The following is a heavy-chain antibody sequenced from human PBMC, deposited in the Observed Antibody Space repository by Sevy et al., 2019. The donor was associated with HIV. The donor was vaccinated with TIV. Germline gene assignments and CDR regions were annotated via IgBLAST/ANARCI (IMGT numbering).Heavy chain of an antibody. CDR3: AKAALSTTDPRRAGGDY. CDR1: GFTFSSYA. J-gene: IGHJ4*02. D-gene: IGHD3-16*02. CDR2: ISGSGGST. V-gene: IGHV3-23*01. Sequence: GGSLRLSCAASGFTFSSYAMSWVRQAPGKGLEWVSAISGSGGSTYYADSVKGRFTISRDNSKNTLYLQMNSLRAEDTAVYYCAKAALSTTDPRRAGGDYWGQGTLVTVSS.